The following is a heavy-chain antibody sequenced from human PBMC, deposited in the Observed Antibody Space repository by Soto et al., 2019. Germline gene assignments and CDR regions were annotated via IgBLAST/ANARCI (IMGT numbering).Heavy chain of an antibody. CDR1: GGAVTSYH. D-gene: IGHD4-4*01. Sequence: TLSLNCFVSGGAVTSYHCSWIRPCPGKGLEWIAYTAYTGKTNYNPSLQRRVTISLXKXXXXLXLXLXXXPAPXTAVYDCARDMHDAFTHYIDPWCQGTLLTISS. CDR2: TAYTGKT. J-gene: IGHJ5*02. V-gene: IGHV4-59*02. CDR3: ARDMHDAFTHYIDP.